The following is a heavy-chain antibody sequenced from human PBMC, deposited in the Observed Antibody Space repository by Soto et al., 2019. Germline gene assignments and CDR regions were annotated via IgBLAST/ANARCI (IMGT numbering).Heavy chain of an antibody. CDR3: AKEGPITNWYFDY. V-gene: IGHV3-30*18. Sequence: QVQLVESGGGVVQPGRSLRLSCAASGFTFSNYGMHWVRQAPGKGLEWVIVISYDENVAYYADSVKGRFTISRDNSKNTLYLQMNSLRTEDTAMYYCAKEGPITNWYFDYWGQGPLVTVSS. CDR2: ISYDENVA. J-gene: IGHJ4*02. CDR1: GFTFSNYG. D-gene: IGHD1-1*01.